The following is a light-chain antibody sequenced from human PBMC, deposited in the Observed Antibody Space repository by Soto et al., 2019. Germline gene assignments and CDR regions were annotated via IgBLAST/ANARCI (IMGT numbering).Light chain of an antibody. CDR2: AAS. Sequence: DIQMTQSPSSLSASVGDRVTLTCRASQSISSCLNWYQQKPGKAPKLLIYAASSLRSGVPSRFSGSGSGTDFTLTITSLQPEDFATYYCQHPCNTPVTFGQGTEVEIK. V-gene: IGKV1-39*01. CDR3: QHPCNTPVT. J-gene: IGKJ1*01. CDR1: QSISSC.